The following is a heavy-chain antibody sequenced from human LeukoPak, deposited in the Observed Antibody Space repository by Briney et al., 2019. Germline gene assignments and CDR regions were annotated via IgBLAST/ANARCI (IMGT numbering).Heavy chain of an antibody. Sequence: SETLFLTCTVPGHPLSTYHWGWIPQPPGEGLEWIGPIYYSGTTHSNPSLKSHANVSVDPSHNHLSPKESSVTAADPAVLYWARSASGTLYGAFDAWGEGTMLSVSS. J-gene: IGHJ3*01. CDR2: IYYSGTT. D-gene: IGHD1-26*01. CDR3: ARSASGTLYGAFDA. CDR1: GHPLSTYH. V-gene: IGHV4-59*01.